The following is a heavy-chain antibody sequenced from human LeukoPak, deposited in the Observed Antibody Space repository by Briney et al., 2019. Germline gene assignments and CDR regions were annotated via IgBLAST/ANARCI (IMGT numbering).Heavy chain of an antibody. CDR1: GGSISSSSYY. CDR3: ARVVGTMIVVVITTPGYFDY. J-gene: IGHJ4*02. V-gene: IGHV4-39*01. Sequence: PSETLSLTCTVSGGSISSSSYYWGWIRQPPGKGLEGIGSIYYSGSTYYNPSLKSRVTISVDTSKNQFSLKLSSVTAADTAVYYCARVVGTMIVVVITTPGYFDYWGQGTLVTVSS. CDR2: IYYSGST. D-gene: IGHD3-22*01.